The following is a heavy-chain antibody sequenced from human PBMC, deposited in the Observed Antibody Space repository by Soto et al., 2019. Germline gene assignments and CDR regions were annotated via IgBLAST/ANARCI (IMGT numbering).Heavy chain of an antibody. CDR2: IWYDGSNK. V-gene: IGHV3-33*01. D-gene: IGHD3-16*02. CDR1: GFTFSSYG. CDR3: ARDLRVRLRLGELSQGFDY. Sequence: QVQLVESGGGVVQPGRSLRLSCAASGFTFSSYGMHWVRQAPGKGLEWVAVIWYDGSNKYYADSVKGRFTISRDNSKNTLYLQMNSLRAEDRAVYYCARDLRVRLRLGELSQGFDYWGQGTLVTVSS. J-gene: IGHJ4*02.